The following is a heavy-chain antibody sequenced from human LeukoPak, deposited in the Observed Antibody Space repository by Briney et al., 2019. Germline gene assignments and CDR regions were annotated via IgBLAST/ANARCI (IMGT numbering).Heavy chain of an antibody. D-gene: IGHD3-10*01. V-gene: IGHV1-2*02. CDR3: ARSGSLYYYGSGSYYRY. CDR1: GYTFTGYY. J-gene: IGHJ4*02. CDR2: INPNSGGT. Sequence: ASVKVSCKASGYTFTGYYMYWVRQAPGQGLEWLGWINPNSGGTNYAQKFQGRVTMTRDTSISTAYMELSRLRSDDTAVYYCARSGSLYYYGSGSYYRYWGQGTRVTVSS.